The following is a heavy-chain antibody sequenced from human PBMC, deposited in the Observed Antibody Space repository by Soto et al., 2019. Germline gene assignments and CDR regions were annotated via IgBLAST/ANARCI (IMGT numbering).Heavy chain of an antibody. J-gene: IGHJ5*02. CDR2: ISYDGSNK. CDR1: GFTFSSYA. D-gene: IGHD6-13*01. V-gene: IGHV3-30-3*01. Sequence: GGSLRLSCAASGFTFSSYAMHWVRQAPGKGLEWVAVISYDGSNKYYADSVKGRFTISRDNSKNTLYLQMNSLRAEDTAVYYCARVGLTTDSSSWYWFDPWGQGTLVTVSS. CDR3: ARVGLTTDSSSWYWFDP.